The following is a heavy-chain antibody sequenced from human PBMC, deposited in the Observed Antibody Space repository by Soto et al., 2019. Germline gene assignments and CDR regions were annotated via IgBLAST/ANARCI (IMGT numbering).Heavy chain of an antibody. J-gene: IGHJ4*02. CDR3: ATTASGTNYFDH. V-gene: IGHV1-3*01. CDR2: IAAGNGNT. Sequence: QVQLVQSGTEARKPGASVKVSCRASGYIFTGYAIQWVHQAPGQRLEWMGWIAAGNGNTRYSQKFQDRVTISRDISASTAYMELTSLRSEDTAMYYCATTASGTNYFDHWGQGTLVTIYS. CDR1: GYIFTGYA. D-gene: IGHD4-4*01.